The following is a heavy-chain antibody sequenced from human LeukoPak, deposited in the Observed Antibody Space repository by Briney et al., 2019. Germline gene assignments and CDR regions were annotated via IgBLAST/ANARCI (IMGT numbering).Heavy chain of an antibody. CDR2: IYSGGRT. CDR3: AIYDSSGYYNY. Sequence: GGSLRLSCAASGFTFSSQAMSWVRQAPGKGLEWVSVIYSGGRTFYADSVKGRLTISRDNSKNTLYLQMNSLRAEDTAVYYCAIYDSSGYYNYWGQGTLVTVSS. V-gene: IGHV3-53*01. J-gene: IGHJ4*02. D-gene: IGHD3-22*01. CDR1: GFTFSSQA.